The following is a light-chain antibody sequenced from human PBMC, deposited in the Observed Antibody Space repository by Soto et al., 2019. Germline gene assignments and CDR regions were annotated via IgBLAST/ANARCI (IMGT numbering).Light chain of an antibody. Sequence: EVVMTQSPATLSLSPGERATLSCRASQSVSSDLAWYQQKPGQAPRLLIYGASTRATDIPARFSGGGSGTEFSLTISSLQSEDFANYYCQQYNDWPPITFGPGTRVDFK. CDR3: QQYNDWPPIT. CDR1: QSVSSD. V-gene: IGKV3-15*01. CDR2: GAS. J-gene: IGKJ3*01.